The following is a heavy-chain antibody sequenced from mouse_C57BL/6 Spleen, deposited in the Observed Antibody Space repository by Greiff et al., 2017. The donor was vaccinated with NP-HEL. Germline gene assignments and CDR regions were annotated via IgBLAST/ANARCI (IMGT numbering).Heavy chain of an antibody. V-gene: IGHV1-59*01. D-gene: IGHD3-3*01. J-gene: IGHJ2*01. Sequence: VKLQQPGAELVRPGTSVKLSCKASGYTFTSYWMHWVKQRPGQGLEWIGVIDPSDSYTNYNQKFKGKATLTVDTSSSTAYMQLSSLTSEDSAVYYCARRGTEVDYWGQGTTLTVSS. CDR1: GYTFTSYW. CDR3: ARRGTEVDY. CDR2: IDPSDSYT.